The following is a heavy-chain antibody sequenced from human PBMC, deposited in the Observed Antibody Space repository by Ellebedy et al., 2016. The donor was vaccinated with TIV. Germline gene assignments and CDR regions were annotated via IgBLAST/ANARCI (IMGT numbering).Heavy chain of an antibody. CDR2: ISANGVNT. CDR3: AKGKGSSDAFDF. J-gene: IGHJ3*01. CDR1: GFTFTNAW. V-gene: IGHV3-23*01. Sequence: GESLKISXAASGFTFTNAWMSWVRQAPGKGLEWVSSISANGVNTYDADSVKGRFTISRDNSNNILYLQMNSLRGEDTAMYYCAKGKGSSDAFDFWGQGTMVTVS.